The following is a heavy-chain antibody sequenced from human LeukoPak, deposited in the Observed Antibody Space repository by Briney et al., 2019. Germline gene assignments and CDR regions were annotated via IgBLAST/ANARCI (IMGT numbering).Heavy chain of an antibody. CDR2: IWYDGSNK. CDR1: GFTFSSYG. CDR3: ARDSGSYYFDY. D-gene: IGHD1-26*01. V-gene: IGHV3-33*01. Sequence: PGRSLRLSCAASGFTFSSYGMHWVRQAPGKGVEWVAVIWYDGSNKYYADSVKGRFTISRDNSKNTLYLQMNSLRAEDTAVYYCARDSGSYYFDYWGQGTLVTVS. J-gene: IGHJ4*02.